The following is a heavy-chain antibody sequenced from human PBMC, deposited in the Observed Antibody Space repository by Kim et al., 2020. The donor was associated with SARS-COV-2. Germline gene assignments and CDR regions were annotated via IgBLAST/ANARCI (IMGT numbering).Heavy chain of an antibody. V-gene: IGHV3-23*01. Sequence: GGSLRLSCAASGFTFSSYAMSWVRQAPGKGLEWVSAISGSGGSTYYADSVKGRFTISRDNSKNTLYLQMNSLRAEDTAVYYCAKTLSGYAQKRTDYYYGMDVWGQGTTVTVSS. CDR2: ISGSGGST. CDR3: AKTLSGYAQKRTDYYYGMDV. J-gene: IGHJ6*02. CDR1: GFTFSSYA. D-gene: IGHD5-12*01.